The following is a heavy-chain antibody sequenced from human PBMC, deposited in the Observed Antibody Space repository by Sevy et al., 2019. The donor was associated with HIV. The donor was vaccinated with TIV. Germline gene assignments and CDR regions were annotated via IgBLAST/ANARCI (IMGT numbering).Heavy chain of an antibody. V-gene: IGHV3-30*04. D-gene: IGHD3-22*01. CDR2: ISYDGSNK. CDR1: GFTFSSYA. CDR3: AKDLYYDNSLFDY. Sequence: GGSLRLSCAASGFTFSSYAMHWVRQAPGKGLEWVAVISYDGSNKYYADSVKGRFTISRDNSKNTLYLQMNSLRAEDTAMYYCAKDLYYDNSLFDYWGQGILVTVSS. J-gene: IGHJ4*02.